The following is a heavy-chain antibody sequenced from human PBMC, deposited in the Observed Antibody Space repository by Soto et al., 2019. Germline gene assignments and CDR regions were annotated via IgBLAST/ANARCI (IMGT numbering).Heavy chain of an antibody. CDR1: GFTFSTYV. CDR2: INGRSTSI. Sequence: PGRTRRRSWAASGFTFSTYVMNWVRQTAGKGMEWLSSINGRSTSIYYADSVKGRFTIFRDNAKNSLYLQMNSLRAEDTAVYYCAREDGIVGTTSAFDYWGQGTLVTVSS. D-gene: IGHD1-26*01. CDR3: AREDGIVGTTSAFDY. J-gene: IGHJ4*02. V-gene: IGHV3-21*01.